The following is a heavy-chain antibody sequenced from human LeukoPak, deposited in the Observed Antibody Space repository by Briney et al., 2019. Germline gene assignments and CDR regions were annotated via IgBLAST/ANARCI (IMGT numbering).Heavy chain of an antibody. CDR2: INHSGST. V-gene: IGHV4-34*01. CDR3: ARGNYDYVWGSYRRANVYNWFDP. J-gene: IGHJ5*02. D-gene: IGHD3-16*02. Sequence: SETLSLTCAVYGGSFSGYYWSCIRQPPGKGLEWIGEINHSGSTNYNPSLKSRVTISVDTSKNQFSLKLSSVTAADTAVYYCARGNYDYVWGSYRRANVYNWFDPWGQGTLVTVSS. CDR1: GGSFSGYY.